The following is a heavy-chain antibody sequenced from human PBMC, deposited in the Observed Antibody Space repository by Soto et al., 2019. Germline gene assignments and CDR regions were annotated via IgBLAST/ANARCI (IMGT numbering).Heavy chain of an antibody. J-gene: IGHJ6*02. CDR3: ASRGYTYGFSAMDV. CDR1: GYTFSSSY. CDR2: INPSGFST. Sequence: QVQLVQSGAEVKKPGASVKISCKASGYTFSSSYIHCVRQAPGQGLEWMGLINPSGFSTDYAQTFKGRVTITRDTSTSTVYMELSSLRSEDTAVYYCASRGYTYGFSAMDVWGPGTTVALSS. V-gene: IGHV1-46*01. D-gene: IGHD5-18*01.